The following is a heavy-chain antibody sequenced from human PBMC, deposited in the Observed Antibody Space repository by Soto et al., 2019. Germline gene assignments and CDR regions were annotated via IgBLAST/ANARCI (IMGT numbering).Heavy chain of an antibody. Sequence: SETLSLTCSVSGLAISRGYYWCCVLQPPGKGLEWSGSIYPAVSSYHNPSLATRLRLSMDTSKNQFTLNLTSVTAADTALYFCAREKVGKTFFDNWGQGILVSVSS. CDR1: GLAISRGYY. V-gene: IGHV4-38-2*02. CDR2: IYPAVSS. J-gene: IGHJ4*02. D-gene: IGHD1-26*01. CDR3: AREKVGKTFFDN.